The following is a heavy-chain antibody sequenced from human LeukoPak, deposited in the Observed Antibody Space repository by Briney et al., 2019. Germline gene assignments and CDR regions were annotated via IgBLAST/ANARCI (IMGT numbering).Heavy chain of an antibody. V-gene: IGHV3-21*01. J-gene: IGHJ4*02. Sequence: GSLRLSCAASGFSFSIHSMNWVRQAPGKGLEWVSYISSTSSYIYYADSVKGRFTISRDNAKNSLYLQMNSLRAEDTAVYYCATSWGFDSWGQGTLVTVSS. D-gene: IGHD3-16*01. CDR1: GFSFSIHS. CDR3: ATSWGFDS. CDR2: ISSTSSYI.